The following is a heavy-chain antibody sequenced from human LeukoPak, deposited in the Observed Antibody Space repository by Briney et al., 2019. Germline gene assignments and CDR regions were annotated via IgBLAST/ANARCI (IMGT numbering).Heavy chain of an antibody. V-gene: IGHV3-23*01. CDR1: GFTFSSDG. CDR2: ISGNGGST. D-gene: IGHD3-10*02. CDR3: AELGITMIGGV. J-gene: IGHJ6*04. Sequence: QAGGSLRLSGSASGFTFSSDGMSWVAQGPGKGLEGVSAISGNGGSTYYAVSGKGRFSISRDTAKNRLYLQMNSLRAEDTAVYYCAELGITMIGGVWGKGTTVTISS.